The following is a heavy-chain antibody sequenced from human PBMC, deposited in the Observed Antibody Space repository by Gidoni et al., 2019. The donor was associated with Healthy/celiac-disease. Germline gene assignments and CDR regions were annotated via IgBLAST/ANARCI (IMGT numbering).Heavy chain of an antibody. CDR1: GFTFSNYG. D-gene: IGHD5-12*01. J-gene: IGHJ4*02. CDR2: ISYDGSNK. CDR3: ATGDGYKVAY. Sequence: QVHLVESGGGVVQPGRSPRLSCAAAGFTFSNYGMHWLRQAPGKGLEWVAVISYDGSNKYYGDSVKGRFSISRDNSKNTLYLEMSSLRPEDTAVYYCATGDGYKVAYWGQGTLVTVSS. V-gene: IGHV3-30*03.